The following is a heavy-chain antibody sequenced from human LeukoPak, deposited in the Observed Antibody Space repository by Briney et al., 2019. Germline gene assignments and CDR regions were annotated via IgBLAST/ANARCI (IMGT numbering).Heavy chain of an antibody. D-gene: IGHD1-26*01. V-gene: IGHV3-33*06. CDR1: GFTFRSNG. J-gene: IGHJ5*02. CDR2: IWYDGSEA. Sequence: GRSLRLSCAASGFTFRSNGMHWVRQAPGRGLEWVTYIWYDGSEADYADPVKGRFTISRDNSKNTLYLQMNSLRAEDTAVYYCAKDLTGGSYFSRWFDPWGQGTLVTVSS. CDR3: AKDLTGGSYFSRWFDP.